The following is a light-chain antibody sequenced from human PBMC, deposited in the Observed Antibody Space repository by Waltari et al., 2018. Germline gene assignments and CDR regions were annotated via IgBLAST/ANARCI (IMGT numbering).Light chain of an antibody. CDR1: SSDIGDHIL. J-gene: IGLJ3*02. V-gene: IGLV2-23*02. CDR2: EVN. CDR3: CAYVGRTTWV. Sequence: QSALTQPASVSGSPGQSITISCTGTSSDIGDHILVSWYQLHPGKAPNLILYEVNQRPSGCSDRFSGSKSGYTAYLTISGLQAEDEADYYCCAYVGRTTWVFGGGTSLTVL.